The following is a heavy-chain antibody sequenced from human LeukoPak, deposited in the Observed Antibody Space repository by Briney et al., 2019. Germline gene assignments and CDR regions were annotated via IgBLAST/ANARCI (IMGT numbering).Heavy chain of an antibody. Sequence: SGGSLRLSCAASGFTFSSYSMNWVRQAPGKGLEWVSSISSSSSYIYYADSVKGRFTISRDNAKNSLYLQMNSLRAEDTAVYYCARDSEISGYSYGFLGYYYYGMDVWGQGTTVTVSS. CDR2: ISSSSSYI. CDR1: GFTFSSYS. CDR3: ARDSEISGYSYGFLGYYYYGMDV. V-gene: IGHV3-21*01. D-gene: IGHD5-18*01. J-gene: IGHJ6*02.